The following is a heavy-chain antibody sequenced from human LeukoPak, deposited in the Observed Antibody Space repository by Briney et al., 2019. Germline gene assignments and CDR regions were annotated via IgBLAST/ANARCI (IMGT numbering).Heavy chain of an antibody. Sequence: PGGSLRLSCVASGFTVSSNYMSWVRQAPGKGLEWVSVIYSGGSTYYADSVKGRFTISRDNSKNTLYLQMNSLRAEDTAVYYCARDLSGSNWFDPWGQGTLVTVSS. V-gene: IGHV3-66*01. CDR2: IYSGGST. J-gene: IGHJ5*02. CDR3: ARDLSGSNWFDP. CDR1: GFTVSSNY. D-gene: IGHD2-15*01.